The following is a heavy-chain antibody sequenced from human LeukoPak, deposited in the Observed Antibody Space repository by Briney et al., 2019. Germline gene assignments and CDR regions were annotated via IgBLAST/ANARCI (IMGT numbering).Heavy chain of an antibody. CDR2: IEGDGSDK. CDR3: ARESTRASPGY. CDR1: GFTLSTYW. J-gene: IGHJ4*02. V-gene: IGHV3-7*01. Sequence: GGSLRLSCAASGFTLSTYWMSWVRQAPGKGLEWVANIEGDGSDKNYQDSVKGRFSISRDSAKNSLYLQMNSLTAEDTGVYYCARESTRASPGYWGQGTLVTVSS. D-gene: IGHD5/OR15-5a*01.